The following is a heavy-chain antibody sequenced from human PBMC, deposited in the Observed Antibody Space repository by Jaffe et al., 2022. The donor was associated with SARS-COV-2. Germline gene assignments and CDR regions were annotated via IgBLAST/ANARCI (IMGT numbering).Heavy chain of an antibody. D-gene: IGHD6-13*01. CDR3: AKSRGIGAAGPFDP. Sequence: EVQLVESGGGLVQPGGSLRLSCAVSALTFDSFAMAWVRQAPGKGLEWVSGISASGASTYYADSVKGRFTISRDNSKNMLYLQINSLRAEDTALYYCAKSRGIGAAGPFDPWGQATLVTVSS. J-gene: IGHJ5*02. CDR2: ISASGAST. CDR1: ALTFDSFA. V-gene: IGHV3-23*04.